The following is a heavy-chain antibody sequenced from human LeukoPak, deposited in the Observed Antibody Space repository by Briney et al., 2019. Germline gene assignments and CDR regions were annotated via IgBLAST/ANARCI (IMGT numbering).Heavy chain of an antibody. D-gene: IGHD4-17*01. CDR1: GFTFSNAW. CDR3: TTPSYGDYPLDY. J-gene: IGHJ4*02. V-gene: IGHV3-15*01. Sequence: PGGSLRLSCATSGFTFSNAWMSWVRQAPGKGLEWVGRIKSNTDGGTTDYAAPVKGRFTISRDDSKNTLYLQMNSLKTEDTAVYYCTTPSYGDYPLDYWGQGTLVTVSS. CDR2: IKSNTDGGTT.